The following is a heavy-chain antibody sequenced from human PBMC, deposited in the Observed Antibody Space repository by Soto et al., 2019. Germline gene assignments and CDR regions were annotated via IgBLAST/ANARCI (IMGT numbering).Heavy chain of an antibody. J-gene: IGHJ4*02. D-gene: IGHD4-17*01. Sequence: SETLSLTCTVSGGSISAYYWSWIRQPPGKGLEWIGYIFYSGTTDYNPSLKSRVTISVDTSRNQFSLKLRSVTAADTAVYYCARGIYGDDYWGQGTLDTVSS. CDR2: IFYSGTT. CDR3: ARGIYGDDY. CDR1: GGSISAYY. V-gene: IGHV4-59*01.